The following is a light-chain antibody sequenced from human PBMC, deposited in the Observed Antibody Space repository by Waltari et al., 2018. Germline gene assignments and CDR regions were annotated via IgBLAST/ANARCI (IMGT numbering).Light chain of an antibody. CDR1: TIGSKS. Sequence: YVLTQPPSVSVAPGKTARLTCGGDTIGSKSVNWYQQKPGQAPVLVMFYDSDRPSESPERFSGSNSGNTATLTISWVEAGDEADYHCQVWDDVTDSGVFGGGTKLTVL. V-gene: IGLV3-21*04. CDR2: YDS. CDR3: QVWDDVTDSGV. J-gene: IGLJ3*02.